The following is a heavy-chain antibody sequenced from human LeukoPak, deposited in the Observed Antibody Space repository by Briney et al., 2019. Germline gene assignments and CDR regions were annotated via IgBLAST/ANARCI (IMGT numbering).Heavy chain of an antibody. V-gene: IGHV3-48*04. CDR2: ISSSSSTI. CDR1: GFTFSSYS. CDR3: ASQTYDYVWGSYRPDY. J-gene: IGHJ4*02. Sequence: GGSLRLSCAASGFTFSSYSMNWDRQAPGKGLEWVSYISSSSSTIYYADSVKGRFTISRDNAKNSLYLQMNSLRAEDTAVYYCASQTYDYVWGSYRPDYWGQGTLVTVSS. D-gene: IGHD3-16*02.